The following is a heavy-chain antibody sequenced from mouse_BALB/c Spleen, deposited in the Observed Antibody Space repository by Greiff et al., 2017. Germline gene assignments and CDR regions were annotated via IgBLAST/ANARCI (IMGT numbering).Heavy chain of an antibody. Sequence: EVQLVESGGGLVKPGGSLKLSCAASGFTFSDYYMYWVRQTPEKRLEWVATISDGGSSTYYPDSVKGRFTISRDNAKNNLYLQMSSLESEDTDMYYCARDEGNYVDDWGQGTTLTVSS. CDR1: GFTFSDYY. CDR3: ARDEGNYVDD. J-gene: IGHJ2*01. V-gene: IGHV5-4*02. CDR2: ISDGGSST.